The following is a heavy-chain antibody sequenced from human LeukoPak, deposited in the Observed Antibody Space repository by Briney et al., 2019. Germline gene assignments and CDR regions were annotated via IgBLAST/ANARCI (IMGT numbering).Heavy chain of an antibody. J-gene: IGHJ6*02. CDR2: ISGSGGST. CDR1: GFTFSSYA. V-gene: IGHV3-23*01. CDR3: TRHSDPYCSRANCYVDNFYGLDV. D-gene: IGHD2-2*01. Sequence: PGGSLRLSCAASGFTFSSYAMSWVRQAPGKGLEWVSAISGSGGSTYYADSVKGRFTISRDDSNTAYLQMNSLKTEDTAVYYCTRHSDPYCSRANCYVDNFYGLDVWGQGTWVTVSS.